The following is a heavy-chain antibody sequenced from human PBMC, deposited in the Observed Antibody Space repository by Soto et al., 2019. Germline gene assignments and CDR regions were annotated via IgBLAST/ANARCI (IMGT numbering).Heavy chain of an antibody. Sequence: EVQLVQSGAEVKKPGESLRISCKGSGYSFTSYWISWVRQMPGKGLEWMGRIDPSDSYTNYSPSFQGHVTISADKSIXAAYLQCSSLKASDTAMSYCARLQAAAGDNDLTFDYWGQGTLVTVSS. D-gene: IGHD6-13*01. CDR2: IDPSDSYT. J-gene: IGHJ4*02. CDR1: GYSFTSYW. CDR3: ARLQAAAGDNDLTFDY. V-gene: IGHV5-10-1*01.